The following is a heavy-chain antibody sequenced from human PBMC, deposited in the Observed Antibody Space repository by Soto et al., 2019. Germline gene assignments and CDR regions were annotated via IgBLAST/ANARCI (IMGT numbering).Heavy chain of an antibody. CDR3: AKDSNKYSSSLRGRYFDY. CDR1: GFPFSSYV. Sequence: QAGGSLRLCCAASGFPFSSYVMSWVRQAPGKGLEWVSGISGGGSNTFYADYVKGRFTISRDNSKNTLLLQMNSLGAEDTAVYYCAKDSNKYSSSLRGRYFDYWGQGIGVTVSS. J-gene: IGHJ4*02. CDR2: ISGGGSNT. D-gene: IGHD4-4*01. V-gene: IGHV3-23*01.